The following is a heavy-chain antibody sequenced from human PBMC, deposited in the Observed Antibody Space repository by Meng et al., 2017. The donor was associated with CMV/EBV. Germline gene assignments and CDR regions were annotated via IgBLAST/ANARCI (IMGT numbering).Heavy chain of an antibody. CDR1: GFTFSSYA. CDR3: ARVGVGYDSAFDP. CDR2: IYHSGST. D-gene: IGHD3-16*01. J-gene: IGHJ5*02. Sequence: GSLRLSCAASGFTFSSYAMHWVRQAPGKGLEWIGSIYHSGSTYYNPSLKSRVTVSVDTSKNQFSLKLSSVTAADTAVYYCARVGVGYDSAFDPWGQGTLVTVSS. V-gene: IGHV4-38-2*01.